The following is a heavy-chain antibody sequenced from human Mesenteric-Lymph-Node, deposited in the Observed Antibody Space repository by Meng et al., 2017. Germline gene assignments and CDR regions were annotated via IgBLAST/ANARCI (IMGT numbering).Heavy chain of an antibody. D-gene: IGHD6-13*01. CDR2: IKSNSDGGTT. J-gene: IGHJ4*02. Sequence: EVPLVVSGGGLVKPGGSFRLSCVASGFSFTDAWMSWVRQAPGKGLEWVGRIKSNSDGGTTDYAAPVKGRFTISRDDSKNTLYLQMNSLITEDTAVYFCATGAAAADHWGQGTLVTVSS. V-gene: IGHV3-15*01. CDR3: ATGAAAADH. CDR1: GFSFTDAW.